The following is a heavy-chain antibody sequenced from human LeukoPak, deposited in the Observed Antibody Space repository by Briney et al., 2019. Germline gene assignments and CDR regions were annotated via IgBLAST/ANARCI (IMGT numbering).Heavy chain of an antibody. Sequence: GASVKVSCKASGYIFTGYYMHWVRQAPGQGLEWIGWINPNSGGTNYAQKFQGRVTMTRDTSISTAYMELSRLRSDDTAVYYCARAPSSTSCPNIWGQGTMVTVSS. CDR3: ARAPSSTSCPNI. V-gene: IGHV1-2*02. CDR2: INPNSGGT. J-gene: IGHJ3*02. CDR1: GYIFTGYY. D-gene: IGHD2-2*01.